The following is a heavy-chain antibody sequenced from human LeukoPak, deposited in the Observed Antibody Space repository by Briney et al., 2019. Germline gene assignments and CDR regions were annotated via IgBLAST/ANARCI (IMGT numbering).Heavy chain of an antibody. CDR1: GGSISSYY. Sequence: SETLSLTCTVSGGSISSYYWSWIRQPPGKGLEWIGYIYYSGSTNYNPSLKSRVTISVDTCKNQFSLKLSSVTAADTAVYYCARDFLRFDYWGQGTLVTVSS. J-gene: IGHJ4*02. D-gene: IGHD3-16*01. CDR2: IYYSGST. V-gene: IGHV4-59*01. CDR3: ARDFLRFDY.